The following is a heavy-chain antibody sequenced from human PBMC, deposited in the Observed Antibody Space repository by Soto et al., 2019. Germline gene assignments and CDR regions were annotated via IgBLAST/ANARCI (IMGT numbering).Heavy chain of an antibody. CDR3: ARVSTPYIRSSWYFDL. CDR2: AWYDGSNK. CDR1: GFIFSNYG. V-gene: IGHV3-33*01. J-gene: IGHJ2*01. D-gene: IGHD6-13*01. Sequence: QVQLVESGGGVVQPGRSLRLSCVASGFIFSNYGMYWVRQAPGKGLEWVAIAWYDGSNKHYADSVKGRFTISRDNSKNILYLQLNSLRAEDTAVYHCARVSTPYIRSSWYFDLWGRGTLVTVSS.